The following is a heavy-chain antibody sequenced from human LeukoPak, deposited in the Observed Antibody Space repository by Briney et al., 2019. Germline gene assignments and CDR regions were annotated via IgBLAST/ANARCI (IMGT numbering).Heavy chain of an antibody. D-gene: IGHD3-10*01. CDR2: ISSSSSYI. Sequence: GGSLRLSCAASGFTFSSYSMNWVRQAPGKGLEWVSSISSSSSYIYYADSVKGRFTISRDNAKNSLYLQMNSLRAEDTAVYYCARDGDYYGSGSYRDGFDIWGQGTMVTVSS. J-gene: IGHJ3*02. V-gene: IGHV3-21*01. CDR1: GFTFSSYS. CDR3: ARDGDYYGSGSYRDGFDI.